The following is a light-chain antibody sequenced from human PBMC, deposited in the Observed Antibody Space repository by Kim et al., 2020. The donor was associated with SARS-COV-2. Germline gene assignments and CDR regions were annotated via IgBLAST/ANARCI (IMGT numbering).Light chain of an antibody. CDR1: KLGDKY. Sequence: SYELTQPPSXSVSPGQTASITCSGDKLGDKYACWYQQKPGQSPVLVIYQDSKRPSGIPERFSGSNSGNTATLTISGTQAMDEADYYCQAWDSSTYVFGTGTKVTVL. J-gene: IGLJ1*01. V-gene: IGLV3-1*01. CDR2: QDS. CDR3: QAWDSSTYV.